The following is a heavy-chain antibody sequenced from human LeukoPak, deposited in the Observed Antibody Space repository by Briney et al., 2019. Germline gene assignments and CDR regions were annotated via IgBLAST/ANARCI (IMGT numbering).Heavy chain of an antibody. CDR3: AHFGDYSVDY. Sequence: SGPTLVNPTPTLTLTCTFSGFSLSTRGVGVGWVRHTSGKALEWLALIYWDDDTRYSPSLKSRLTITRDTSKNKVVLTMTSMDPVDTATYYCAHFGDYSVDYWGQGTLVTVSS. V-gene: IGHV2-5*02. CDR1: GFSLSTRGVG. J-gene: IGHJ4*02. D-gene: IGHD4-17*01. CDR2: IYWDDDT.